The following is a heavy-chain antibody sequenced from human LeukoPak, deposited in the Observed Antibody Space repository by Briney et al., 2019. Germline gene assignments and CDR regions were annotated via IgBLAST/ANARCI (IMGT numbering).Heavy chain of an antibody. J-gene: IGHJ4*02. CDR1: GYTFTSYG. D-gene: IGHD2-2*01. CDR2: ISAYNGNT. CDR3: ARDRGPDIVVVPAAMGY. V-gene: IGHV1-18*01. Sequence: ASVKVSCKASGYTFTSYGISWVRQAPGKGLECMGWISAYNGNTNYAQKLQGRVTMTTDTSTSTAYMELRSLRSDDTAVYYCARDRGPDIVVVPAAMGYWGQGTLVTVSS.